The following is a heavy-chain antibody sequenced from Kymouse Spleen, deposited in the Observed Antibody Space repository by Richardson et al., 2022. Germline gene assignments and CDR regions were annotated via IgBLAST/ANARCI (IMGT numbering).Heavy chain of an antibody. D-gene: IGHD3-9*01. CDR3: ARRSVLRYFDWLFFFDY. V-gene: IGHV4-4*02. CDR1: GGSISSSNW. Sequence: QVQLQESGPGLVKPSGTLSLTCAVSGGSISSSNWWSWVRQPPGKGLEWIGEIYHSGSTNYNPSLKSRVTISVDKSKNQFSLKLSSVTAADTAVYYCARRSVLRYFDWLFFFDYWGQGTLVTVSS. CDR2: IYHSGST. J-gene: IGHJ4*02.